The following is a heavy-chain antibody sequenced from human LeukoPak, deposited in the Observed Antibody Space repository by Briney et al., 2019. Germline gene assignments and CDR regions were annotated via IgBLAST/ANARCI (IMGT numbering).Heavy chain of an antibody. CDR2: ISGSGGST. CDR1: GFTFSSYA. CDR3: AKDNDYGDYVSAN. J-gene: IGHJ4*02. V-gene: IGHV3-23*01. D-gene: IGHD4-17*01. Sequence: GGSLRLSCAASGFTFSSYAMSWVRQAPGKGLEWVSVISGSGGSTYFADSVKGRFTISRDNSKNTLYLQMNSLGAEDTAAYYCAKDNDYGDYVSANWGQGTLVTVSS.